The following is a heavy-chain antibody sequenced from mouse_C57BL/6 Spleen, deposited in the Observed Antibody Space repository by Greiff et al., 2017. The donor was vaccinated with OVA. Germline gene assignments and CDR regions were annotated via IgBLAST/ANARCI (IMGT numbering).Heavy chain of an antibody. CDR2: IDPETGGT. CDR3: TARGIKRNYFDY. D-gene: IGHD3-3*01. J-gene: IGHJ2*01. V-gene: IGHV1-15*01. Sequence: VKLMESGAELVRPGASVTLSCKASGYTFTDYEMHWVKQTPVHGLEWIGAIDPETGGTAYNQKFKGKAILTADKSSSTAYMELRSLTSEDSAVYYCTARGIKRNYFDYWGQGTTLTVSS. CDR1: GYTFTDYE.